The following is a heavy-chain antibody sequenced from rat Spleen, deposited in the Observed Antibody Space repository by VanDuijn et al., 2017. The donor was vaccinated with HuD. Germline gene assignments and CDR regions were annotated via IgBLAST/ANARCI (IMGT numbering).Heavy chain of an antibody. D-gene: IGHD1-11*01. Sequence: QVQLKESGPGLVQPSQTLSLTCTVSGFSLTSYPVSWFRQPQGEGLEWMGVIWTGGGTAYNSLLKPRLSISRDISKSQVFLKMNSLQTEDTATYYCARDRDFGNYGYYFDYWGQGVMVTVSS. CDR1: GFSLTSYP. CDR3: ARDRDFGNYGYYFDY. V-gene: IGHV2-43*01. CDR2: IWTGGGT. J-gene: IGHJ2*01.